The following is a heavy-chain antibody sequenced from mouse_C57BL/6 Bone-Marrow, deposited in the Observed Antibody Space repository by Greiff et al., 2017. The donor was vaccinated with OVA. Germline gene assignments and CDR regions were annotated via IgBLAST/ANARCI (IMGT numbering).Heavy chain of an antibody. CDR3: ARKFSITTVVDY. J-gene: IGHJ2*01. V-gene: IGHV1-64*01. Sequence: QVHVKQPGAELVKPGASVKLSCKASGYTFTSYWMHWVKQRPGQGLEWIGMIHPNSGSTNYNEKFKSKATLTVDKSSSTAYMQLSSLTSEDSAVYYCARKFSITTVVDYWGQGTTLTVSS. CDR1: GYTFTSYW. D-gene: IGHD1-1*01. CDR2: IHPNSGST.